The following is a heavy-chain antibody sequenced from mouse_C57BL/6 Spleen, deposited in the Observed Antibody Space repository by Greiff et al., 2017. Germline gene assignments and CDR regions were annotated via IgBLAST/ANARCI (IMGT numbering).Heavy chain of an antibody. J-gene: IGHJ3*01. CDR3: ASITTVVATGSY. D-gene: IGHD1-1*01. CDR1: GYTFTSYG. CDR2: IYPRSGNT. V-gene: IGHV1-81*01. Sequence: VQLKESGAELARPGASVKLSCKASGYTFTSYGISWVKQRTGQGLEWIGEIYPRSGNTYYNEKFKGKATLTADKSSSTAYMELRSLTSEDSAVYFCASITTVVATGSYWGQGTLGTVSA.